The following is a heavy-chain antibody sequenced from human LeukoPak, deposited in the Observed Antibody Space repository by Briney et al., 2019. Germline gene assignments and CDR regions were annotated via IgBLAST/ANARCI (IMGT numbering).Heavy chain of an antibody. J-gene: IGHJ6*03. CDR3: AKSNGAAGDFYYYMDV. CDR1: GFTFSDYA. Sequence: GGSLRLSCAASGFTFSDYAMSWVRQAPGRGLEWVSTISGSGGSTYYADSVKGRFTISRDNSKNTLYLQMDSLTAEDAAVHYCAKSNGAAGDFYYYMDVWGKGTTVTVSS. D-gene: IGHD6-13*01. V-gene: IGHV3-23*01. CDR2: ISGSGGST.